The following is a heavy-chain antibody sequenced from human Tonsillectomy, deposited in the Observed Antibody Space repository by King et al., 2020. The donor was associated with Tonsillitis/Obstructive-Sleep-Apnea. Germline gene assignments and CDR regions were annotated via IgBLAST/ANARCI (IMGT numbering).Heavy chain of an antibody. CDR3: ARATSYSFDY. CDR2: ISSSSSKS. J-gene: IGHJ4*02. CDR1: GFTFSDYY. V-gene: IGHV3-11*05. Sequence: VQLVESGGGLVKPGGSLRLSCAASGFTFSDYYMSWIRQAPGKGLEWFSYISSSSSKSNYADSVKGRFTISRDNAKNSLYLQMNSLRAEATAVYYCARATSYSFDYWGQGTLVTVSS.